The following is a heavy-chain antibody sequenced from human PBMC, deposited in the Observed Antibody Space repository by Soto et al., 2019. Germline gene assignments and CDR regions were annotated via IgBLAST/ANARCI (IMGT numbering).Heavy chain of an antibody. CDR3: ARDRQSSDWRDAFDI. CDR1: GFTVSSNY. CDR2: IFTGGST. D-gene: IGHD2-21*01. V-gene: IGHV3-53*04. Sequence: EVQLVESGGGLVQPGGSLRLSCAASGFTVSSNYMSWVRQAPGKGLEWVSVIFTGGSTYYADSVKGRFTISRHSSMNTVYLQMDSLRAEDTAVYYCARDRQSSDWRDAFDIWGQGSMSTVSS. J-gene: IGHJ3*02.